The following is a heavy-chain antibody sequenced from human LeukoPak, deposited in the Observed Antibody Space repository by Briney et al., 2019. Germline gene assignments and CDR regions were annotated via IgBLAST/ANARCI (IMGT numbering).Heavy chain of an antibody. J-gene: IGHJ4*02. D-gene: IGHD3-9*01. CDR2: IYHNGNT. V-gene: IGHV4-30-2*01. CDR3: AKVYDILTGYHDY. Sequence: SETLSPTCNVSGGSISSGDKYWSWIRQPPGKGLDWIGYIYHNGNTYYNPSLKSRVTISLDRSKSQFSLNLISVTAADTAVYYCAKVYDILTGYHDYWGQGTLVTVSS. CDR1: GGSISSGDKY.